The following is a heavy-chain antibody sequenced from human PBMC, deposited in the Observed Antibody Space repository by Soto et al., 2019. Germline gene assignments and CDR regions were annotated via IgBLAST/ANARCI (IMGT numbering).Heavy chain of an antibody. J-gene: IGHJ6*02. CDR2: ISSSSSYI. CDR1: GFTFSSYS. V-gene: IGHV3-21*01. D-gene: IGHD6-13*01. CDR3: ARAKVTYSSCWSPPGYYYYGMDV. Sequence: EVQLVESGGGLVKPGGSLRLSCAASGFTFSSYSMNWVRQAPGKGLEWVSSISSSSSYIYYADSVKGRFTISRDNANNPLYLQMSSLRAEDTAVYYWARAKVTYSSCWSPPGYYYYGMDVWGQGTTVTVSS.